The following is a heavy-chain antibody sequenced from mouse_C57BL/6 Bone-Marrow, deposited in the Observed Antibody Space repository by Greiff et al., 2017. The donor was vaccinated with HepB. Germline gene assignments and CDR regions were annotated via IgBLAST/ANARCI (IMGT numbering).Heavy chain of an antibody. CDR3: ARDGD. J-gene: IGHJ2*01. Sequence: EVKVEESGGGLVKPGGSLKLSCAASGFTFSSYAMSWVRQTPEKRLEWVATISDGGSYTYYPDNVKGRFTISRDNAKNNLYLQMSHLKSEDTAMYYCARDGDWGQVTTLTVSS. CDR1: GFTFSSYA. CDR2: ISDGGSYT. V-gene: IGHV5-4*01.